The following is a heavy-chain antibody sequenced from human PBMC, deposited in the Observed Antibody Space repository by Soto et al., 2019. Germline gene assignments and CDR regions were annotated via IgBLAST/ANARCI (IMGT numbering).Heavy chain of an antibody. CDR1: GGTFSSYA. CDR2: IIPIFGTA. Sequence: SVKVSCKASGGTFSSYAISWVRQAPGQGLEWMGGIIPIFGTANYAQKFQGRVTITADESTSTAYMELSSLSFEDTAVYYCARDYYDSSGYPGYYYYGMDVWG. CDR3: ARDYYDSSGYPGYYYYGMDV. J-gene: IGHJ6*02. D-gene: IGHD3-22*01. V-gene: IGHV1-69*13.